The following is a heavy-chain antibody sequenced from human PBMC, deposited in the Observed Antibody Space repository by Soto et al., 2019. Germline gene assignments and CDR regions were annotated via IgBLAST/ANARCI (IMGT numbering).Heavy chain of an antibody. Sequence: ASVKVSCKASGYTFTSYGISWVRQAPGQGLEWMGWISAYNGNTNYAQELQGRVTMTTDTSTSTAYMELRSLRSDDTAVYYCARVSGYDSSGYYYALDFDYWGQGTLVTVSS. V-gene: IGHV1-18*01. CDR3: ARVSGYDSSGYYYALDFDY. D-gene: IGHD3-22*01. J-gene: IGHJ4*02. CDR2: ISAYNGNT. CDR1: GYTFTSYG.